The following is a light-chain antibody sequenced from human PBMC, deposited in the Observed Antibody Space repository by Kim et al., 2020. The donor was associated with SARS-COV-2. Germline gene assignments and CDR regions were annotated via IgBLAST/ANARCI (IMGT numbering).Light chain of an antibody. CDR3: NSRDSNDNVV. Sequence: VAWGQTVRITCQGDSLRSDYATWYQQKPGQAPILVIYGKNNRPSGSPDRFSGSSGGNTASLTITGTQAGDEADYYCNSRDSNDNVVFGGGTKLTVL. CDR1: SLRSDY. J-gene: IGLJ2*01. V-gene: IGLV3-19*01. CDR2: GKN.